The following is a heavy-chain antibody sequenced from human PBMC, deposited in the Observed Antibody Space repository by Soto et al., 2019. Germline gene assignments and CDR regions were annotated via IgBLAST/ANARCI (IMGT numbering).Heavy chain of an antibody. Sequence: SVKVSCKASGFTFTSSAVQWVRQARGQRLEWIGWIVVGSGNTNYAQKFQERVTITRDMSTSTAYMELSSLRSEDTAVYYCAAESDSSGYYGTFDYWGQGTLVTVSS. CDR1: GFTFTSSA. V-gene: IGHV1-58*01. CDR2: IVVGSGNT. J-gene: IGHJ4*02. D-gene: IGHD3-22*01. CDR3: AAESDSSGYYGTFDY.